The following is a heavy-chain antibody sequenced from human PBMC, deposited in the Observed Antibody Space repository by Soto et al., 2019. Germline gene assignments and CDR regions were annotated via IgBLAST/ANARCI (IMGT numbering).Heavy chain of an antibody. Sequence: GGSLRLSCAASGFTVSSNYMSWVRQAPGKGLEWVSVIYSGGSTYYADSVKGRFTISRDNSKNTLYLQMNSLRAEDTAVYYCANIGGYCSSTSCYVGRGIYYYYGMDVWGQGTTVTVSS. CDR2: IYSGGST. D-gene: IGHD2-2*01. CDR1: GFTVSSNY. J-gene: IGHJ6*02. V-gene: IGHV3-66*02. CDR3: ANIGGYCSSTSCYVGRGIYYYYGMDV.